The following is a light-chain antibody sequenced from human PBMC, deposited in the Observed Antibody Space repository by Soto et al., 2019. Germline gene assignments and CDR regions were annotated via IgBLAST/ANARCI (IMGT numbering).Light chain of an antibody. J-gene: IGLJ2*01. CDR1: SGHSSYA. V-gene: IGLV4-69*01. CDR3: QTWGTGWG. Sequence: QLVLTQSPSASASLGASVKLTCTLRSGHSSYAIAWHQQQPEKGPRYLMKLNSDGSHSKGDGIPDRFSGSSSGAERYLTISSLQSEDEADYYCQTWGTGWGFGGGTKLTVL. CDR2: LNSDGSH.